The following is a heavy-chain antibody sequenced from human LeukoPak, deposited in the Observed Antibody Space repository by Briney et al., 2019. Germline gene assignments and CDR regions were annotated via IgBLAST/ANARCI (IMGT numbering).Heavy chain of an antibody. J-gene: IGHJ4*02. D-gene: IGHD3-22*01. CDR2: IYHSGST. CDR1: GGSISSSNW. Sequence: PSETLSLTCAVSGGSISSSNWWSWVRQPPGKGLEWIGEIYHSGSTNYNPSLKSRVTISVDTSKNQFSLKLSSVTAADTAVYYCARLDPRGSGYLYFDYWGQGTLVTVSS. V-gene: IGHV4-4*02. CDR3: ARLDPRGSGYLYFDY.